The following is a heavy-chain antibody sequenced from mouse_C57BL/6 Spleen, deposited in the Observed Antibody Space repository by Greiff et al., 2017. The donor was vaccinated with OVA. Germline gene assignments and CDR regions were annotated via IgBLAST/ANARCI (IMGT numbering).Heavy chain of an antibody. CDR3: ARPRYYGSSYGYFDV. CDR2: IYPRDGST. V-gene: IGHV1-78*01. D-gene: IGHD1-1*01. Sequence: VQLQQSDAELVKPGASVKISCKVSGYTFTDHTIHWLKQRPEQGLEWIGYIYPRDGSTKYNEKFKGKATLTADKSSSTAYMQLNSLTSEDSAVYFCARPRYYGSSYGYFDVWGTGTTVTVSS. CDR1: GYTFTDHT. J-gene: IGHJ1*03.